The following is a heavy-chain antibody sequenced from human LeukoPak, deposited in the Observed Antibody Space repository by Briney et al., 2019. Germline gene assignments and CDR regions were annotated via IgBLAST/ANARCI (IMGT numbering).Heavy chain of an antibody. CDR1: GFTFSSYS. D-gene: IGHD2-2*01. V-gene: IGHV3-21*01. CDR2: ISSSSSYI. Sequence: GGSLRLSCAASGFTFSSYSMNWVRQAPGKGLEWVSSISSSSSYIYYADSLKGRFTISRDNAKNSLYLQMNSLRAEDTAVYYCARGVLNPQLYGYWGQGTLVTVSS. J-gene: IGHJ4*02. CDR3: ARGVLNPQLYGY.